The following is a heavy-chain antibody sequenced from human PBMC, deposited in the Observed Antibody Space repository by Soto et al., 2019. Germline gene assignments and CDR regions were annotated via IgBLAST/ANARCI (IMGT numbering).Heavy chain of an antibody. CDR1: GFAFTSSA. Sequence: SVKVSCKASGFAFTSSAVQWVRQARGQRLEWIGWIVVGSGNTNYAQKFQERVTITRDMSTSTAYMELNSLESEDTAVYYCSRDDSDWFFNWGRGTLVTVSS. V-gene: IGHV1-58*01. CDR3: SRDDSDWFFN. CDR2: IVVGSGNT. D-gene: IGHD3-9*01. J-gene: IGHJ4*02.